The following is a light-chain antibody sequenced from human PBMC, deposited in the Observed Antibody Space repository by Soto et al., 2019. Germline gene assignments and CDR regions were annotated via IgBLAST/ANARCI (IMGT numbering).Light chain of an antibody. V-gene: IGKV3-11*01. Sequence: EIVLTQSPSTLALSPGERATLSCRASQSVSSFLAWYQQKPGQAPRLLIYDASNKATGIPARFSGSGSGTDFTLTINSLAPEDFEVYYCQQRSNWQLTFGGGTKVDIK. CDR3: QQRSNWQLT. CDR2: DAS. J-gene: IGKJ4*01. CDR1: QSVSSF.